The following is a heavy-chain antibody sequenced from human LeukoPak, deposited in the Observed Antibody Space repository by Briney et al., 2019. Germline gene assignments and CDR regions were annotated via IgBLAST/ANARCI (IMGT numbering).Heavy chain of an antibody. CDR3: ARGLVWAAAGFYYFDY. D-gene: IGHD6-13*01. CDR1: GGSISSYY. CDR2: IYYSGST. V-gene: IGHV4-59*12. J-gene: IGHJ4*02. Sequence: SETLSLTCTVSGGSISSYYWSLIRQPPGTGLEGSEYIYYSGSTNYNPSLKSRVTISVDTSKNQFSLKLSSVTAADTAVYYCARGLVWAAAGFYYFDYWGQGTLVTVSS.